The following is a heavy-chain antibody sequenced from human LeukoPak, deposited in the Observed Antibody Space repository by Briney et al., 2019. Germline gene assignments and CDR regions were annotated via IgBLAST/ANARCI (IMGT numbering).Heavy chain of an antibody. Sequence: GGSLRLSCAASGFTFSSYSMNWVRQAPGKGLEWVSYISSSSSTIYYADPVKGRFTISRDNAKNSLYLQMNSLRAEDTAVYYCARAHHRRVYDYVWGSYPYWGQGTLVTVSS. CDR3: ARAHHRRVYDYVWGSYPY. V-gene: IGHV3-48*01. CDR2: ISSSSSTI. J-gene: IGHJ4*02. CDR1: GFTFSSYS. D-gene: IGHD3-16*02.